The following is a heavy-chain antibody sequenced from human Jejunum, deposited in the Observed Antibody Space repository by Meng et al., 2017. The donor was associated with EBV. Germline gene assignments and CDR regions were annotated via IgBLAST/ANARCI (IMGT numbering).Heavy chain of an antibody. Sequence: VQVVESGGGLVKPGGSLRLSCAASGFTFSSYAMQWVRQAPGKGLEWVALISYDGSNKYYADSVKGRFTISRDSSKNTLFLQMNSLRAEDTAVYYCVREIRGYYSAYWGQGALVTVSS. D-gene: IGHD3-3*01. V-gene: IGHV3-30-3*01. J-gene: IGHJ4*02. CDR2: ISYDGSNK. CDR1: GFTFSSYA. CDR3: VREIRGYYSAY.